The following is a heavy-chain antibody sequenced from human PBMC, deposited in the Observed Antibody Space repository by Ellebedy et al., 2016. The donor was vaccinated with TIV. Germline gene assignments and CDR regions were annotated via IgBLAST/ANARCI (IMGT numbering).Heavy chain of an antibody. V-gene: IGHV3-21*01. CDR2: ISSSSSYI. CDR3: AREDLHDY. Sequence: GESLKISXAASGFTFSSYSMNWVRQAPGKGLEWVSSISSSSSYIYYADSVKGRFTISRDNAKNSLYLQMNSLRAEDTAVYYCAREDLHDYWGQGTLVTVSS. CDR1: GFTFSSYS. J-gene: IGHJ4*02.